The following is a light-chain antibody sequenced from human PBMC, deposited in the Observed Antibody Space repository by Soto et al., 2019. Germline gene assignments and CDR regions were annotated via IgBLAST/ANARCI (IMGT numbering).Light chain of an antibody. Sequence: EIVMTQSPATLSVSPGERATLSCRASQSVSSYLAWYQQKPGQAPRLLIYGASTRATDIPARFSGSGSGTEFTLTISSLQSEDFALYYCQQRSNWPITFGQGTRLEI. CDR3: QQRSNWPIT. CDR1: QSVSSY. CDR2: GAS. V-gene: IGKV3-15*01. J-gene: IGKJ5*01.